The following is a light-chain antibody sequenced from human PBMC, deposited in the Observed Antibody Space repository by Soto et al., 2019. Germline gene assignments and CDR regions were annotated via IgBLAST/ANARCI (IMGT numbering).Light chain of an antibody. J-gene: IGLJ1*01. Sequence: QSVVTQPASMSESPGQSIAISCTGTSSDVGAYNYVSWYQQPPGKAPKLMIYDVSNRPSGVSDRFSGSKSGNTASLTISGLQTEDEADYYCKSYTTTSTYVFGTGTKVTVL. V-gene: IGLV2-14*01. CDR2: DVS. CDR3: KSYTTTSTYV. CDR1: SSDVGAYNY.